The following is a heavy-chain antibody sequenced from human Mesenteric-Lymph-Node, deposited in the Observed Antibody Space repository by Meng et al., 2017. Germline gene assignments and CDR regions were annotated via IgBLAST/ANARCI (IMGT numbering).Heavy chain of an antibody. D-gene: IGHD5-18*01. CDR1: GGSFSGYY. CDR2: INHSGST. CDR3: ARGRRYSYGALDY. V-gene: IGHV4-34*01. Sequence: SETLSLTCAAYGGSFSGYYWSWIRQPPGKGLEWIGEINHSGSTNYNPSLKSRVTISVDTSKNQFSLKLSSVTAADTAVYYCARGRRYSYGALDYWGQGTLVTVSS. J-gene: IGHJ4*02.